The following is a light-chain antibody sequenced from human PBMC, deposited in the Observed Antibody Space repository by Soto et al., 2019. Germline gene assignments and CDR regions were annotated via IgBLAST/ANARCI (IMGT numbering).Light chain of an antibody. CDR2: DAS. CDR3: QQYNSYSGT. J-gene: IGKJ1*01. V-gene: IGKV1-5*01. Sequence: DIQMTQTASTLPASVGDRVTITCRASQSISSWLAWYQQKPGKAPKLLTYDASSLESGVPSRFSGSGSGTEFTLTISSLQPDDFATYSCQQYNSYSGTFGQGTKVDLK. CDR1: QSISSW.